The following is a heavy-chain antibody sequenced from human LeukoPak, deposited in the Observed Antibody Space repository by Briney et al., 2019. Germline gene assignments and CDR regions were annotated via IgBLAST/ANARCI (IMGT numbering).Heavy chain of an antibody. CDR2: ISAYNGNT. CDR1: GYTFTSYG. D-gene: IGHD2-2*01. CDR3: ARDQSIVVVPAAIPRFDL. J-gene: IGHJ2*01. Sequence: ASVKVSCKASGYTFTSYGISWVRQAPGQGLEWMGWISAYNGNTNYAQKLQGRVTMTTDTSTSTAYMELRSLRSDDTAVYYCARDQSIVVVPAAIPRFDLWGRGTLVTVSS. V-gene: IGHV1-18*01.